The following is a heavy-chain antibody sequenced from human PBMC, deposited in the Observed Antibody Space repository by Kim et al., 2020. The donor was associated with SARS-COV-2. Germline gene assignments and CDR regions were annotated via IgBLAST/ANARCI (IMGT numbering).Heavy chain of an antibody. CDR1: GFTFSSYG. V-gene: IGHV3-30*18. CDR2: ISYDGSNK. J-gene: IGHJ4*02. CDR3: AKDFAIAVAGFFDY. Sequence: GGSLRLSCAASGFTFSSYGMHWVRQAPGKGLEWVAVISYDGSNKYYADSVKGRFTISRDNSKNTLYLQMNSLRAEDTAVYYCAKDFAIAVAGFFDYWGQG. D-gene: IGHD6-19*01.